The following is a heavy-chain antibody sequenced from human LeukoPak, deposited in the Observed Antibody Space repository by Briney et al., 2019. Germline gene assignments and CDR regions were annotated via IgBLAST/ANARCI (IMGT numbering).Heavy chain of an antibody. J-gene: IGHJ5*02. CDR2: INHSGST. Sequence: SETLSLTCAVYGGSFSGYYWSWIRQPPGKGLEWIGEINHSGSTNYNPSLKSRVTISVDTSKNQFSLKLSSVTAADTAVYYCAGAGFDFWSGYYNWFDPWGQGTLVTVPS. V-gene: IGHV4-34*01. D-gene: IGHD3-3*01. CDR1: GGSFSGYY. CDR3: AGAGFDFWSGYYNWFDP.